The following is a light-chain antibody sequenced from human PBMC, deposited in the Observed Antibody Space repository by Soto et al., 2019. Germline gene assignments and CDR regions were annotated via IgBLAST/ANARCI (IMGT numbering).Light chain of an antibody. CDR1: RGHTTYA. V-gene: IGLV4-69*02. Sequence: QPVLTQSPSTSASLGASVKLTCTLTRGHTTYAITWHQQQPEKGPRYLMRVNIDASHSKGDGIPDRFSGASSGAERYLTISTLQSEDEADYYCQTCGNGVHWVLGEGPKVTVL. J-gene: IGLJ3*02. CDR3: QTCGNGVHWV. CDR2: VNIDASH.